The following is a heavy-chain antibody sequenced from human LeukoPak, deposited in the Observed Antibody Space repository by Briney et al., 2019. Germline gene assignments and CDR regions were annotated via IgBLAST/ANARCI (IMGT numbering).Heavy chain of an antibody. V-gene: IGHV3-23*01. CDR1: GFTFSSYA. D-gene: IGHD3-16*02. CDR2: ISGSGGST. J-gene: IGHJ4*02. Sequence: PGGSLRLSCAASGFTFSSYAMNWVRQAPGKGLEWVSAISGSGGSTHYADSVKGRFTVSRDNSKNTLYLQMNSLRAEDTAVYYCAKSPPMITFGGVIVPFDYWGQGTLVTVSS. CDR3: AKSPPMITFGGVIVPFDY.